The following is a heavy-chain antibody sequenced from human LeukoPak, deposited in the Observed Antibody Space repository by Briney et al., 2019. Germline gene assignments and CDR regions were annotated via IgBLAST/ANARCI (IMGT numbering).Heavy chain of an antibody. Sequence: KPSETLSLTCAVSGGSFGDFYWSWIRQPPGKGLEWIGEINHSGYTNYYPSLKSRVTISVDTSKNQFSLKLSSVTAADTAVYYCARGPLGYCSSTSCPRDVDYWGQGTLVTVSS. CDR2: INHSGYT. D-gene: IGHD2-2*01. J-gene: IGHJ4*02. V-gene: IGHV4-34*01. CDR1: GGSFGDFY. CDR3: ARGPLGYCSSTSCPRDVDY.